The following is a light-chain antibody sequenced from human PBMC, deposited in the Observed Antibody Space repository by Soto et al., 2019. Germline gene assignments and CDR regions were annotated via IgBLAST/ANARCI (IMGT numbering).Light chain of an antibody. V-gene: IGKV3-20*01. J-gene: IGKJ2*01. CDR1: QSVSSSY. CDR2: GAS. CDR3: QYYGRSPPYT. Sequence: EIVLTQSPGTLSLSPGEGVTLSCRTSQSVSSSYLSWFQQRPGQAPRLLIYGASNRASGIPDRFSGSGSGTDFTLTISSLEPEDFAVYYCQYYGRSPPYTFGQGTKLDIK.